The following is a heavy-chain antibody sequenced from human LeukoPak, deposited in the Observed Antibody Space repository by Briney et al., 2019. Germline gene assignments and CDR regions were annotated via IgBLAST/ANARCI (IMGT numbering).Heavy chain of an antibody. D-gene: IGHD3-9*01. Sequence: PGGSLRLSCAASGFTFSSYGMHWVRQAPGKGLEWVAVISYDGSNKYYADSVKGRFTISRDNSKNTLYLQMNSLRAEDTAVYYCATYYDILTGYGEVDYWGQGTLVTVSS. J-gene: IGHJ4*02. V-gene: IGHV3-30*03. CDR1: GFTFSSYG. CDR2: ISYDGSNK. CDR3: ATYYDILTGYGEVDY.